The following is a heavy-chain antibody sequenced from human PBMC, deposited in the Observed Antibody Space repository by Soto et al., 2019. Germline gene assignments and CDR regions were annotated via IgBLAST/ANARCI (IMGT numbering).Heavy chain of an antibody. D-gene: IGHD1-26*01. CDR1: VYSFTGYY. Sequence: GASVKVSCKASVYSFTGYYMHWVRQAPGQGLEWMGWINPNSGGTNYAQKFQGRVTMTRDTSISTAYMELSRLRSDDTAVYYCARYSGSYSDAFDIWGQGTMVTVSS. V-gene: IGHV1-2*02. CDR3: ARYSGSYSDAFDI. J-gene: IGHJ3*02. CDR2: INPNSGGT.